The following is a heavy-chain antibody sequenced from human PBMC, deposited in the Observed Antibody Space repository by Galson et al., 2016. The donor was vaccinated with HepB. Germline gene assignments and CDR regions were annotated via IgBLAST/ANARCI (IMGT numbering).Heavy chain of an antibody. V-gene: IGHV2-5*02. J-gene: IGHJ4*02. CDR1: GFSLSFNEVG. D-gene: IGHD1-1*01. Sequence: PALVKPTQTLTLTCTFSGFSLSFNEVGVGWIRQPPGKALEWLALMYWDDDTRYSPSLKSRLTITKDSSKNQVVLKMTNMDHVDTGTYYCARKVTRSHGNPFDQWGQGTQVTVSS. CDR2: MYWDDDT. CDR3: ARKVTRSHGNPFDQ.